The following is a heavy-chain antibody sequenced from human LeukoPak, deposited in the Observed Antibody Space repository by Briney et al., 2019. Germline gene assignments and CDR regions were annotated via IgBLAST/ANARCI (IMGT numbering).Heavy chain of an antibody. Sequence: GGSLRLSCAASGFTFSSYAMHWVRQAPGKGLEWVAVISYDGSNKYYADSVKGRFTISRDNSKNTLYLQMSSLRAEDTALYYCARDDFAGDSSGYIDYWGQGTLVAVSS. CDR3: ARDDFAGDSSGYIDY. CDR2: ISYDGSNK. J-gene: IGHJ4*02. V-gene: IGHV3-30-3*01. D-gene: IGHD3-22*01. CDR1: GFTFSSYA.